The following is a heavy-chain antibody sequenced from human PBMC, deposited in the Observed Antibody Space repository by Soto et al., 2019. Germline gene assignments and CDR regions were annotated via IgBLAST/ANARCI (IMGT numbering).Heavy chain of an antibody. Sequence: GGSLTLCCPLSGFIFSVYCMRLVRQAPGKGRWWVAVISFDGNYKYYADSVKGRFTISRNNSKNTLYLQMNSLRVEDTAVYYCAKNKQRHGDYVYYFDYWGQGTLVTVSS. D-gene: IGHD4-17*01. V-gene: IGHV3-30*18. J-gene: IGHJ4*02. CDR3: AKNKQRHGDYVYYFDY. CDR2: ISFDGNYK. CDR1: GFIFSVYC.